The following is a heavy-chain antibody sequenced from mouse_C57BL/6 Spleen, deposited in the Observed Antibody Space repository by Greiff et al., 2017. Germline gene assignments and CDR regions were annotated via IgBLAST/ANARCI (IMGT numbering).Heavy chain of an antibody. CDR1: GYTFTSYW. CDR3: ARKGTTVVPFDY. J-gene: IGHJ2*01. Sequence: MQLQQPGAELVKPGASVKLSCKASGYTFTSYWMHWVKQRPGQGLEWIGMIHPNSGSTNYNEKFKSKATLTVDKSSSTAYMQLSSLTSEDSAVYYCARKGTTVVPFDYWGQGTTLTVSS. D-gene: IGHD1-1*01. V-gene: IGHV1-64*01. CDR2: IHPNSGST.